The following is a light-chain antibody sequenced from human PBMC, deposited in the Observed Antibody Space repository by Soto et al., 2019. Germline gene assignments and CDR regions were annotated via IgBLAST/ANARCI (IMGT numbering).Light chain of an antibody. CDR3: KHYVGSPAIT. Sequence: EIVLPQSPGTLSLSPGERATLSCRASQSVISSYLAWYQQKPGQAPRLRIYGVSSRANGIPDGFSGSGSGKDFTLNISSLQPEDDAVYYCKHYVGSPAITFGKVTRLEIK. CDR2: GVS. CDR1: QSVISSY. J-gene: IGKJ5*01. V-gene: IGKV3-20*01.